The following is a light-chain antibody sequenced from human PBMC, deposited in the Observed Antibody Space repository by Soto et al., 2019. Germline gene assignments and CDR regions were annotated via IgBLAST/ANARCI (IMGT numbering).Light chain of an antibody. J-gene: IGLJ2*01. CDR1: SSNIGSNT. CDR3: AAGDDSLNGVV. V-gene: IGLV1-44*01. CDR2: SNN. Sequence: QSVLTQPPSASVTPGQRVTISCSGSSSNIGSNTVNWYQQLPGTAPKLLIYSNNQRPSGVPDRFSGSKSCTSASLAISGLQSEDEADYYCAAGDDSLNGVVFGGGTKLTVL.